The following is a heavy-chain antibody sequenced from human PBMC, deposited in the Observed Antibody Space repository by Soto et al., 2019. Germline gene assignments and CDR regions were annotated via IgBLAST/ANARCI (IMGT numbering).Heavy chain of an antibody. CDR2: IKQDGSEK. CDR1: GFTFSSYW. D-gene: IGHD1-1*01. CDR3: ARDVWNTFPGSGLGY. Sequence: GESLKISCAASGFTFSSYWMSWVRQAPGKGLEWVANIKQDGSEKYYVDSVKGRFTISRDNAKNSLYLQMNSLRAEDTAVYYCARDVWNTFPGSGLGYWGQGTLVTVSS. V-gene: IGHV3-7*05. J-gene: IGHJ4*02.